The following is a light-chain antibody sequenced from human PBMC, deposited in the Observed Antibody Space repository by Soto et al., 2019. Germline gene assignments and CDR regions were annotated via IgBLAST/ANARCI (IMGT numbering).Light chain of an antibody. CDR2: GAS. J-gene: IGKJ4*01. CDR1: QEVHTW. V-gene: IGKV1D-12*01. Sequence: IPVTQSPSTVSASVGNRVTISCRTSQEVHTWLAWYQQTPGRAPKLLIFGASGLQSGVPSRFRGSGSGTEFTLTISSLQPEDVATYFCQQTKDFPPTFGGGTRVEV. CDR3: QQTKDFPPT.